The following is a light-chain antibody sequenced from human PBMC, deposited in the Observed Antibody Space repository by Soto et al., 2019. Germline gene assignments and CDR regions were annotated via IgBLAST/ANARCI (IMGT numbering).Light chain of an antibody. V-gene: IGKV1-5*01. J-gene: IGKJ1*01. CDR1: QTISTW. CDR3: QQYTNTNNPWM. CDR2: DAS. Sequence: DIQVTQSPPTLSASVGDRVTFTCRASQTISTWMAWYQQKPGKAPKRLVYDASTLQSGVASRFSGSGSGTEFTLIISGMQTDDSATYYCQQYTNTNNPWMFGQGTKVDIK.